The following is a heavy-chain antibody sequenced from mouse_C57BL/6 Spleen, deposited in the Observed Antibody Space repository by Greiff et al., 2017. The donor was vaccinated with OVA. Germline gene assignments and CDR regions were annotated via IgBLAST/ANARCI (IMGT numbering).Heavy chain of an antibody. V-gene: IGHV1-72*01. D-gene: IGHD1-1*01. CDR2: IDPNSGGT. J-gene: IGHJ1*03. CDR3: ARNLDYGSSLYWYFDV. Sequence: VQLQESGAELVKPGASVKLSCKASGYTFTSYWMHWVKQRPGRGLEWIGRIDPNSGGTKYNEKFKSKATLTVAKPSSTAYMQLSSLTSEDSAVYYCARNLDYGSSLYWYFDVWGTGTTVTVSS. CDR1: GYTFTSYW.